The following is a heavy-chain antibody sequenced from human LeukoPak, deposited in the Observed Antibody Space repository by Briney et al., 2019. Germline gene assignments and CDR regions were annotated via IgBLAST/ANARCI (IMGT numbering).Heavy chain of an antibody. CDR2: IWYDGSNK. CDR3: AKDGGYFGGDLNWFDP. J-gene: IGHJ5*02. Sequence: GRSLRLSCAASGFTFSSYGMHWVRQTPGKGLEWVAVIWYDGSNKYYADSVKGRFTISRDNSKNTLYLQMNSLRAEDTAVYYCAKDGGYFGGDLNWFDPWGQGTLVTVSS. D-gene: IGHD2-21*01. V-gene: IGHV3-33*06. CDR1: GFTFSSYG.